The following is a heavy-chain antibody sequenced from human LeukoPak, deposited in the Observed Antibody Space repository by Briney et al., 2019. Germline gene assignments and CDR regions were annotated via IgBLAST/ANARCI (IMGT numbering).Heavy chain of an antibody. D-gene: IGHD2-21*01. CDR3: ARGGGDLADYRFRWFDP. J-gene: IGHJ5*02. V-gene: IGHV4-59*01. Sequence: SETLSLTCSVSGGSISNYFWSWIRQPPGKGLECIGFIYYSETTNYNPSLKSRVTISVDTSKDQFSLKLSSVTAADTAVYYCARGGGDLADYRFRWFDPWGQGTLVTVSS. CDR1: GGSISNYF. CDR2: IYYSETT.